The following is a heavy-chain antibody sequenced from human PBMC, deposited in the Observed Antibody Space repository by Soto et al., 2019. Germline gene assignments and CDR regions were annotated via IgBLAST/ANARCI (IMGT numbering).Heavy chain of an antibody. CDR2: ISADGSDK. D-gene: IGHD3-3*01. V-gene: IGHV3-30*18. J-gene: IGHJ4*02. Sequence: QVQLVESGGGVVQPGRSLRLSCAASEFTFSNFGMHWVRQAPGKGLEGVAAISADGSDKYFSGSVKGRFTISRDNSKNTLFLQMNSLRVEDTAVYYCVKGSDVARQELDYWGQGTLVTVSS. CDR3: VKGSDVARQELDY. CDR1: EFTFSNFG.